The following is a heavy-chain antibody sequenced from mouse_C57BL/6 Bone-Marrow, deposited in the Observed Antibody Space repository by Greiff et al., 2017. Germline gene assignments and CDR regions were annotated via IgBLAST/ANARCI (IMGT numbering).Heavy chain of an antibody. CDR3: AIRTRLPRYAMDY. CDR2: IHPSDSDT. J-gene: IGHJ4*01. V-gene: IGHV1-74*01. CDR1: GYTFTSYW. D-gene: IGHD1-2*01. Sequence: QVQLQQPGAELVKPGASVKVSCKASGYTFTSYWMHWVKQRPGQGLEWIGRIHPSDSDTNSNQKFKGKATLTVEKSSSTADMQLSSLTSEDSAVYYCAIRTRLPRYAMDYWGQGTSVTVSS.